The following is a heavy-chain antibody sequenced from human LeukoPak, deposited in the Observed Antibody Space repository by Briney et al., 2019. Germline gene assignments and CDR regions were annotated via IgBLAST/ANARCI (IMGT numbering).Heavy chain of an antibody. V-gene: IGHV3-53*01. J-gene: IGHJ6*02. CDR1: GFTVSSNY. CDR2: IYSGGST. Sequence: PGGSLRLSCAASGFTVSSNYMSWLRQAPGKGLEWVSVIYSGGSTYYADSVKGRFTISRDNSKNTLYLQMNSLRAEDTAVYYCARTHSSTYYYYGMDVWGQGTTVTVSS. CDR3: ARTHSSTYYYYGMDV. D-gene: IGHD2-2*01.